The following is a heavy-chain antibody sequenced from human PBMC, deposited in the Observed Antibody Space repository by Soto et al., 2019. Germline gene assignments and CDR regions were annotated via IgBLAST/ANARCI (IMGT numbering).Heavy chain of an antibody. Sequence: QVQLVQSGAEVKKPGASVKVSCKASGYTFTSYGISWVRQAPGQGLEWMGGISAYNGNTNYAQKLRGRVTMTTDTSPSTAYMELRSLRSDDTAVYYGARQHIVVVPAAMARPCYWGQGTLVTVSA. V-gene: IGHV1-18*01. D-gene: IGHD2-2*01. CDR2: ISAYNGNT. CDR3: ARQHIVVVPAAMARPCY. J-gene: IGHJ4*02. CDR1: GYTFTSYG.